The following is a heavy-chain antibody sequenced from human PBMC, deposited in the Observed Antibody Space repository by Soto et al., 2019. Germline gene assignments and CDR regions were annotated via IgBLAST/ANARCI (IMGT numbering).Heavy chain of an antibody. CDR3: AKGRAITIFGVVTDMDFDY. D-gene: IGHD3-3*01. Sequence: EVQLLESGGGLVQPGGSLRLSCAASGFTFSSYAMSWVRQAPGKGLEWVSAISGSGGSTYYADSAKGRFTISRDNSKNTLYMQMNSLRAEDTAVYYCAKGRAITIFGVVTDMDFDYWGQGTLVTVSS. J-gene: IGHJ4*01. CDR2: ISGSGGST. V-gene: IGHV3-23*01. CDR1: GFTFSSYA.